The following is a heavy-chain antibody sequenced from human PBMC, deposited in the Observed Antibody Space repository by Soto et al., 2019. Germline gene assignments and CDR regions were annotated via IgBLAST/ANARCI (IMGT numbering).Heavy chain of an antibody. CDR2: IYYSGST. Sequence: PSETLSLTCSISGGSISGYHWNWIRQPPGKGLEWIGYIYYSGSTYYNPSLKSRVTISVDTSKNQFSLKLSSVTAADTAVYYCAGAGSGMDVWGQGTTVTVSS. V-gene: IGHV4-59*01. J-gene: IGHJ6*02. CDR1: GGSISGYH. CDR3: AGAGSGMDV.